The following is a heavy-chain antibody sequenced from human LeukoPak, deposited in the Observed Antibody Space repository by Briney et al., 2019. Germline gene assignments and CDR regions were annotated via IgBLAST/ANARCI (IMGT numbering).Heavy chain of an antibody. CDR1: GGSISRGGYY. J-gene: IGHJ4*02. V-gene: IGHV4-30-2*01. D-gene: IGHD6-13*01. CDR3: ARDGSAAGPTGY. CDR2: IYHSGST. Sequence: TSQTLSLTCTVSGGSISRGGYYWSWIRQPPGKGLEWIGYIYHSGSTYYNPSLKSRVTISVDTSKNQFSLKLSSVTAADTAVYYCARDGSAAGPTGYWGQGSLVTVSS.